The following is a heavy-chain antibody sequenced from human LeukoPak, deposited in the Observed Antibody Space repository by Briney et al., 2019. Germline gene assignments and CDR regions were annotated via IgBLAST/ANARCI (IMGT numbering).Heavy chain of an antibody. J-gene: IGHJ3*02. D-gene: IGHD4-11*01. Sequence: LRLSCAASGFTFSSYAMHWIRQHPGKGLEWIGYIYYSGSTYYNPSLKSRVTISVDTSKNQFSLKLSSVTAADTAVYYCASYRGDAFDIWGQGTMVTVSS. CDR2: IYYSGST. CDR1: GFTFSSYAMH. CDR3: ASYRGDAFDI. V-gene: IGHV4-31*02.